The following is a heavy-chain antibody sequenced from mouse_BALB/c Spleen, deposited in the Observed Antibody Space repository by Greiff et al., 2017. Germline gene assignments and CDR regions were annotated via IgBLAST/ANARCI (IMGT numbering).Heavy chain of an antibody. J-gene: IGHJ2*01. Sequence: EVKLVESGGDLVKPGGSLKLSCAASGFTFSNYAMSWVRQTPEKRLEWVASISSGGSTYYPDSVKGRFTISRDNARNTLYLQMSSLRSEDTAMYSCARYDGYYDYWGQGTTLTVSS. V-gene: IGHV5-6-5*01. CDR1: GFTFSNYA. CDR2: ISSGGST. CDR3: ARYDGYYDY. D-gene: IGHD2-3*01.